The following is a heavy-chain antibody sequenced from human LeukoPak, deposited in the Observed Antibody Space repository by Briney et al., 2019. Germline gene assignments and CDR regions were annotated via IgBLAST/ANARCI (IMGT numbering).Heavy chain of an antibody. CDR3: AWGIATVTIKYYYYYMDV. CDR1: GFTFDDYG. V-gene: IGHV3-20*04. CDR2: INWNGGST. J-gene: IGHJ6*03. D-gene: IGHD4-17*01. Sequence: PGGSLRLSCAASGFTFDDYGMSWVRQAPGKGLEWVSGINWNGGSTGYADSVKGRFTISRDNAKNSLYLQMNSLRAEDTALYYCAWGIATVTIKYYYYYMDVWGKGTTVTVSS.